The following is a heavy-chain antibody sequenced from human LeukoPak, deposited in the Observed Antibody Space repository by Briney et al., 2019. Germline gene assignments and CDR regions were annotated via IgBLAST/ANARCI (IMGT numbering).Heavy chain of an antibody. D-gene: IGHD2-21*02. V-gene: IGHV4-59*08. CDR3: ARGTKSSRVTVLTSFWFFDL. CDR2: IHNSGGT. CDR1: GGSISSYY. Sequence: PSETLSLTCTVSGGSISSYYWTWIRQPPGKGLEWLGYIHNSGGTNYNPPLESRVTISIDTSKNQFSLKLSSVTAADTAVYYCARGTKSSRVTVLTSFWFFDLWGRGTLVTVSS. J-gene: IGHJ2*01.